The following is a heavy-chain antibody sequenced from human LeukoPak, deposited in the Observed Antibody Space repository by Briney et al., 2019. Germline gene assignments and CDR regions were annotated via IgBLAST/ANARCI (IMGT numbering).Heavy chain of an antibody. V-gene: IGHV5-51*01. CDR2: IYPGDSDT. J-gene: IGHJ4*02. Sequence: GESLKISCKGSGYSFTSYLIGWDRQMPGKGLEWMGIIYPGDSDTRYRPSFQGQLTVSADKSISTAYLQWSSLKASDSAMYYCARRSGWYSFDYWGQGTLVTVSS. D-gene: IGHD6-19*01. CDR1: GYSFTSYL. CDR3: ARRSGWYSFDY.